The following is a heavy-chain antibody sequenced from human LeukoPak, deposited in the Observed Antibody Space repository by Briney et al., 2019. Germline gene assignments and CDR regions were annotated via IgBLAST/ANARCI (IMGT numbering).Heavy chain of an antibody. CDR1: GYTFTGYY. D-gene: IGHD3-22*01. CDR3: ARDLDYYDSSGYYYDAFDI. Sequence: ASVKVSCKASGYTFTGYYMHWVRQAPGQGLEWMGRISPNSGGTNYAQKFQGRVTMIRDTSISTAYMELSRLRSDDTAVYYCARDLDYYDSSGYYYDAFDIWGQGTMVTVSS. J-gene: IGHJ3*02. CDR2: ISPNSGGT. V-gene: IGHV1-2*06.